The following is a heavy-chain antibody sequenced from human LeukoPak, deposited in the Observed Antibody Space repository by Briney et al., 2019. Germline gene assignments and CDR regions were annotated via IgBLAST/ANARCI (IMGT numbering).Heavy chain of an antibody. CDR3: ERSSGGVPSAAY. Sequence: GGSLRLSCAASGFTFSSYEMNWVRQAPGKGPEWVSHISSSASTRYYADSVKGPFTISRDNAKNSLYLQMNRVRAEHTGVYYCERSSGGVPSAAYWGQGSLVTVSS. V-gene: IGHV3-48*03. CDR1: GFTFSSYE. CDR2: ISSSASTR. D-gene: IGHD3-16*01. J-gene: IGHJ4*02.